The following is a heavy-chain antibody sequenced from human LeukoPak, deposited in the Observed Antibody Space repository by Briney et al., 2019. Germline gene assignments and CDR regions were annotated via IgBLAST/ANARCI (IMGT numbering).Heavy chain of an antibody. J-gene: IGHJ6*03. D-gene: IGHD2-15*01. CDR1: GYSISSGYY. CDR3: ASDLLSGSDYYYYYMDV. V-gene: IGHV4-38-2*02. CDR2: IYHSGST. Sequence: SETLSLTCTVSGYSISSGYYWGWIRQPPGKGLEWIGIIYHSGSTYYNPSLKSRVTISVDTSKNQFSLKLSSVTAADTAVYYCASDLLSGSDYYYYYMDVWGKGTTVTVSS.